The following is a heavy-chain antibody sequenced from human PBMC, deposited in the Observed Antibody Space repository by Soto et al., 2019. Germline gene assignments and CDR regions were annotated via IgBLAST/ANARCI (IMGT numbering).Heavy chain of an antibody. V-gene: IGHV3-30*18. CDR3: AKDRSQFLEWLLIDY. CDR2: ISYDGSNK. Sequence: GGSLRLSCAASGFTFSSYGMHWVRQAPGKGLEWVAVISYDGSNKYYADSVKGRFTISRDNSKNTLYLQMNSLRAEDTAVYYCAKDRSQFLEWLLIDYWGQGTLVTVSS. CDR1: GFTFSSYG. J-gene: IGHJ4*02. D-gene: IGHD3-3*01.